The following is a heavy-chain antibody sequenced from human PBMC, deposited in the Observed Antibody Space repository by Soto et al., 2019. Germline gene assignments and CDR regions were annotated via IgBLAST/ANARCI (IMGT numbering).Heavy chain of an antibody. V-gene: IGHV1-58*01. Sequence: SVKVSCKASGFTFTSSAVQWVRQARGQRLEWIGWIVVGSGNTNYAQKFRERVTITRDMSTSTAYMELSSLRSEDTAVYYCAADVARYCSSTSCYDYYYDMDVWGQGTTVTVS. J-gene: IGHJ6*02. CDR3: AADVARYCSSTSCYDYYYDMDV. D-gene: IGHD2-2*01. CDR2: IVVGSGNT. CDR1: GFTFTSSA.